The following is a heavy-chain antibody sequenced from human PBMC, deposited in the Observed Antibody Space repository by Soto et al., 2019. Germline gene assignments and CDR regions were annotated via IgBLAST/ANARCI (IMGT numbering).Heavy chain of an antibody. V-gene: IGHV3-23*01. CDR1: GFTFSSYA. D-gene: IGHD3-10*01. Sequence: GGSLRLSCAASGFTFSSYAMSWVRQAPGKGLEWVSAISGSGGSTYYADSVKGRFTISRDNPKNTLYLQMNSLRAEDMAVYYCAKDYYYGSGSFISYFDYWGQGTLVTVSS. J-gene: IGHJ4*02. CDR3: AKDYYYGSGSFISYFDY. CDR2: ISGSGGST.